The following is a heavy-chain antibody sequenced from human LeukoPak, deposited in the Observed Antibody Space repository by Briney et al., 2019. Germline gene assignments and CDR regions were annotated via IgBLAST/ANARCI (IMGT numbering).Heavy chain of an antibody. Sequence: PSETLSLTCAVYGGSFSGYYWSWIRQPPGKGPEWIGEINHSGSTNYNPSLKSRVTISVDTSKNQFSLKLSSVTAADTAVYYCARGAGYCSSTSCYFDYWGQGTLVTVSS. CDR2: INHSGST. J-gene: IGHJ4*02. CDR3: ARGAGYCSSTSCYFDY. D-gene: IGHD2-2*03. CDR1: GGSFSGYY. V-gene: IGHV4-34*01.